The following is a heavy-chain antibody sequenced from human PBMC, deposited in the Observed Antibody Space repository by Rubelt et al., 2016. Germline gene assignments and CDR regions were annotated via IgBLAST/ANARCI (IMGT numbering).Heavy chain of an antibody. CDR1: GVPFGDYY. CDR2: INHSGST. J-gene: IGHJ4*02. D-gene: IGHD3-10*01. Sequence: QVQLQQWGAGLLKPSETLSLTCAVYGVPFGDYYWAWIRLPPGKGLEWIGEINHSGSTNSNPSLKSRVTISVDTSKNQFSLKLSSVTAADTAVYYCARGRGRFDYWGQGTLVTVSS. CDR3: ARGRGRFDY. V-gene: IGHV4-34*01.